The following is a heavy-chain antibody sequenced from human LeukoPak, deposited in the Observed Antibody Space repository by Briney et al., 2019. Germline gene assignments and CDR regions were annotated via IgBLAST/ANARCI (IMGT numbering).Heavy chain of an antibody. J-gene: IGHJ4*02. V-gene: IGHV4-34*01. CDR3: ARGYTRQQWLETYYYFDY. CDR1: GGSFSGYY. Sequence: SETLSLTCAVYGGSFSGYYWSWIRQPPGKGLEWIGEINHSGSTNYNPSLKSRVTISVDTSKNQFSLKLSSVTAADAAVYYCARGYTRQQWLETYYYFDYWGQGTLVTVSS. CDR2: INHSGST. D-gene: IGHD6-19*01.